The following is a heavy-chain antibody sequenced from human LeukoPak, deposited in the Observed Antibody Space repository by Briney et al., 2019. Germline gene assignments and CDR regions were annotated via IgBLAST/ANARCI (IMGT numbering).Heavy chain of an antibody. CDR2: INHSGST. D-gene: IGHD3-22*01. V-gene: IGHV4-34*01. J-gene: IGHJ4*02. CDR1: GGSFSGYY. CDR3: ARGRTNYYDSSGYLDY. Sequence: SETLCLTCAVYGGSFSGYYWSWIRQPPGKGLEWIGEINHSGSTNYNPSLKSRVTISVDTSENQFSLKLSSVTAADTAVYYCARGRTNYYDSSGYLDYWGQGTLVTVSS.